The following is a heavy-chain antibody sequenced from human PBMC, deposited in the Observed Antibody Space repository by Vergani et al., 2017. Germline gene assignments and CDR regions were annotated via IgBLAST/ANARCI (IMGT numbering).Heavy chain of an antibody. CDR1: GGSISSGGYY. CDR3: GRDNQLLSYGLDV. D-gene: IGHD2-2*01. V-gene: IGHV4-31*03. CDR2: IYYSGST. Sequence: QVQLQESCPGLVKPSQTLSLTCTVSGGSISSGGYYWSWIRQHPGKGLEWIGYIYYSGSTYYNPSLKSRVTISVDTSKNQFSLKLSSVTAADTAVYYCGRDNQLLSYGLDVWGQGTTVTVSS. J-gene: IGHJ6*02.